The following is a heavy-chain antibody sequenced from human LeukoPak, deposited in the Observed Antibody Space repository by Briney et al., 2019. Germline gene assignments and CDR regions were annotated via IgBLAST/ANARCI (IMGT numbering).Heavy chain of an antibody. CDR1: GFTFKDYW. CDR3: VRDSNYHPDC. J-gene: IGHJ4*02. Sequence: PGGSLRLSCAASGFTFKDYWMHWVRQVPGKRLVWVARIISDGSSASYADSVKGRFTMSRDNAKNTLYLQMNSLRAEDTAVYYCVRDSNYHPDCWGQGTLVTVSS. D-gene: IGHD4-11*01. CDR2: IISDGSSA. V-gene: IGHV3-74*01.